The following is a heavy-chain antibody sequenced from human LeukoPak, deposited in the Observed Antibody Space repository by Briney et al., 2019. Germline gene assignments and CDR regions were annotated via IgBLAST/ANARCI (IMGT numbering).Heavy chain of an antibody. CDR2: ISYDGSNK. Sequence: GGSLRLSYAASGFTLSNYAMHWVRQAPGKGLVWVAEISYDGSNKYYADSVKGRFTISRDNSKNALYLQMNSLRAEDRAVYYFSKTGRGIFWMNDLYHWGQGTLVTVSS. CDR3: SKTGRGIFWMNDLYH. CDR1: GFTLSNYA. V-gene: IGHV3-30*18. D-gene: IGHD1-1*01. J-gene: IGHJ5*02.